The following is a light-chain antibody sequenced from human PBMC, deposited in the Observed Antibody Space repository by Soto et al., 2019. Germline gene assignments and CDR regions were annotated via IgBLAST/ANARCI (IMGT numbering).Light chain of an antibody. CDR2: AAS. V-gene: IGKV1-12*01. J-gene: IGKJ2*01. CDR1: QGINTW. CDR3: QQANSFPYT. Sequence: DIQMTQSPSSVSASVGDRVTITCRASQGINTWLAWYQQKPGKAPKLLIYAASSLQSGVPSRFSGSGSGTDFTLTITSLQAEDFASYYCQQANSFPYTFGQGTKVEIK.